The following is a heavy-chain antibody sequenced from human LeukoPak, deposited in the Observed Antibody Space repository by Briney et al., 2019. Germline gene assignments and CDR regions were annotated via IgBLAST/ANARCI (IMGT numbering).Heavy chain of an antibody. CDR3: ASMTYDFWRGYLFDY. CDR2: IYYSGST. Sequence: PSETLSLTCTVSGGSISSYYWSWIRQPPGKGLEWIGYIYYSGSTNYNPSLKSRVTISVDTSKNQFSLKLSSVTAADTAVYYCASMTYDFWRGYLFDYWGQGTLVTVSS. V-gene: IGHV4-59*01. J-gene: IGHJ4*02. CDR1: GGSISSYY. D-gene: IGHD3-3*01.